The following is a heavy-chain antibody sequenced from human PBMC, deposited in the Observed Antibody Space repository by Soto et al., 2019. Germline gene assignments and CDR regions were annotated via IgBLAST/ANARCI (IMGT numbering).Heavy chain of an antibody. V-gene: IGHV4-39*01. CDR2: IYYSGST. D-gene: IGHD6-19*01. Sequence: SETLSLTCTVSGGSISSSSYYWGWIRQPPGKGPEWIGSIYYSGSTYYNPSLKSRVTISVDTSKNQFSLKLSSVTAADTAVYYCARRDGSGWYGASHNWFDPWGQATLVTVSS. CDR3: ARRDGSGWYGASHNWFDP. CDR1: GGSISSSSYY. J-gene: IGHJ5*02.